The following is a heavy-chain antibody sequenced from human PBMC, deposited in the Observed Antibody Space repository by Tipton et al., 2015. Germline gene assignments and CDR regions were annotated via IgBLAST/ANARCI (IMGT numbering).Heavy chain of an antibody. CDR2: INTINGDT. CDR1: GYTFTDYF. Sequence: QSGPEVKKPGASVEVSCKASGYTFTDYFMHWVRQAPGQGLEWMGWINTINGDTNYAQKFQDRVTMTRDTSITTAYMELGSLRSDDTAVYYCTRGGYDYSPMDYWGQGALVIVSS. V-gene: IGHV1-2*02. D-gene: IGHD5-12*01. CDR3: TRGGYDYSPMDY. J-gene: IGHJ4*02.